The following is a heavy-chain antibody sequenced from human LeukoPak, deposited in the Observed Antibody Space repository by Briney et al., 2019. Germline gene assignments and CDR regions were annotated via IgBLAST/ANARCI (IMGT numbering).Heavy chain of an antibody. CDR2: ISSSSSYT. CDR1: VFTFSDYY. CDR3: AREETYGSKGLDY. D-gene: IGHD4-23*01. Sequence: TGGSLRLSCAASVFTFSDYYMSWIRQAPGKGLEWVSYISSSSSYTNYADSVKGRFTISRDNAKNSLYLQMNSLRAEDTAVYYCAREETYGSKGLDYWGQGTLVTVSS. V-gene: IGHV3-11*06. J-gene: IGHJ4*02.